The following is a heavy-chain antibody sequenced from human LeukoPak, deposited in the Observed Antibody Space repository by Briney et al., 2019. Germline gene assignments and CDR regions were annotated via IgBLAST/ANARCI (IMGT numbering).Heavy chain of an antibody. CDR3: ARVRNYFFDY. CDR2: IRNKANSYTT. CDR1: GFTFSAHY. J-gene: IGHJ4*02. V-gene: IGHV3-72*01. Sequence: PGGSLRLSCAASGFTFSAHYIDWVRQAPGKGLEWVGRIRNKANSYTTEYAASVKGRFTISRDDSKSSLFLQMNSLKTEDTAVYYCARVRNYFFDYWGQGTLVTVSS.